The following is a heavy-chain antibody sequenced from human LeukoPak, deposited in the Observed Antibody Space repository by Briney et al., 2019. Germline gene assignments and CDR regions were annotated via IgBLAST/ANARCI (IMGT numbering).Heavy chain of an antibody. V-gene: IGHV1-69*05. CDR3: VRDKGLTGDTCAFDI. D-gene: IGHD7-27*01. Sequence: SVEVSCKAFGDTFDTYTISWVRQVPGEGLEWMGGFIPAFNTANYARKFQGRVTITMDASTTTDFMEMSSLRFEDTAVYYCVRDKGLTGDTCAFDIWGQGTMVTVSS. J-gene: IGHJ3*02. CDR2: FIPAFNTA. CDR1: GDTFDTYT.